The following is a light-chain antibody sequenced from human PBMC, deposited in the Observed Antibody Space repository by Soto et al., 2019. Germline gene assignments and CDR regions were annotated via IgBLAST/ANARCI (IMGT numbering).Light chain of an antibody. Sequence: EIVMTQSPATLSVSPGERATLSCRASQSVSSNLAWYQQKPGQAPRLLIYGASTRATGIPARFSGSESGTEFTLTIRSLQSEDVAVYYCQQYNNWRWTFGQGTKVEIK. CDR2: GAS. J-gene: IGKJ1*01. CDR3: QQYNNWRWT. V-gene: IGKV3-15*01. CDR1: QSVSSN.